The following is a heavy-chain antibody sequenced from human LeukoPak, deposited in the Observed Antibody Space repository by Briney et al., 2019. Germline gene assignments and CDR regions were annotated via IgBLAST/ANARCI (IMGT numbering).Heavy chain of an antibody. CDR2: IWYDGSNK. CDR1: GFTFSSYG. Sequence: PGRSLRLSCAASGFTFSSYGMHWVRQAPRKGLEWVAVIWYDGSNKYYADSVKGRFTISRDNSRNTLYLQMNSLRAEDTAVYYCAKGAVYSYGLGYFDYWGQGTLVTVSS. CDR3: AKGAVYSYGLGYFDY. D-gene: IGHD5-18*01. V-gene: IGHV3-33*06. J-gene: IGHJ4*02.